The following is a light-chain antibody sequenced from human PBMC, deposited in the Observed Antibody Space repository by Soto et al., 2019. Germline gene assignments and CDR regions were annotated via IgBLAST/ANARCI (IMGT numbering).Light chain of an antibody. CDR2: KAY. CDR3: QQYGSYSLT. Sequence: DIQMTQSPSILSASVGDRVTITCRASQSISTSLAWYQQKPGKAPSLLISKAYNMETGVPSRFSGSGSGTEFTLTISGLQTDDFATYFRQQYGSYSLTFGGGNKVYIK. J-gene: IGKJ4*01. V-gene: IGKV1-5*03. CDR1: QSISTS.